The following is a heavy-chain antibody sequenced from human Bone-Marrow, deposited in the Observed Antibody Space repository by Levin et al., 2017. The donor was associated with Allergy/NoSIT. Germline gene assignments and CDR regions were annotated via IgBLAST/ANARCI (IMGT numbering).Heavy chain of an antibody. V-gene: IGHV3-9*01. J-gene: IGHJ6*02. D-gene: IGHD3-10*01. Sequence: GGSLRLSCAASGLSFDDYAMHWVRQVPGRGLEWVSGITWNSVGTGYTDSVKGRFTISRDNAKKSLYLQMDSLRGDDTALYYCAKGLFGSVNRAMDVWGQGTTVTV. CDR1: GLSFDDYA. CDR3: AKGLFGSVNRAMDV. CDR2: ITWNSVGT.